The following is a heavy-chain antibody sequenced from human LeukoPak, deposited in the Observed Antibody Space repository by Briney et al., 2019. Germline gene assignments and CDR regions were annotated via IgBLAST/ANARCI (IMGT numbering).Heavy chain of an antibody. CDR1: GYTFTSYY. V-gene: IGHV1-46*01. CDR2: INPSGGST. CDR3: ARVGTGYSSSWYGMDV. Sequence: ASVKVSCKASGYTFTSYYMHWVRQAPGQGLEWMGIINPSGGSTSYAQKFQGRVTMTRDTSTSTVYMELSSLRSEDTAVYYCARVGTGYSSSWYGMDVWGQGTTVTVS. J-gene: IGHJ6*02. D-gene: IGHD6-13*01.